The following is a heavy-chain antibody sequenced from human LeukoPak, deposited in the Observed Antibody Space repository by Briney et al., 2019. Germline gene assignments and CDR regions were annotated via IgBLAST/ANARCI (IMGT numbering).Heavy chain of an antibody. D-gene: IGHD4-17*01. CDR3: ARSMTTVTTRFFDL. V-gene: IGHV3-20*04. J-gene: IGHJ2*01. CDR1: GFTFDDYG. Sequence: GGSLRLSCGASGFTFDDYGMSWVRQTPGKGLEWVSYITWNGVGTAYADSMKGRFTVSRDNVKNSLFLQMDSLRAEDTALYYCARSMTTVTTRFFDLWGRGTLVTVSS. CDR2: ITWNGVGT.